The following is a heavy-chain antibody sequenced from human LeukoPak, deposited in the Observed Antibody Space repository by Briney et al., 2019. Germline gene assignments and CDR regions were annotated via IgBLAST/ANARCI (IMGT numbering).Heavy chain of an antibody. J-gene: IGHJ4*02. CDR2: MNQDGSEK. CDR3: ARDQYCDYVWGSYRYHADY. V-gene: IGHV3-7*01. D-gene: IGHD3-16*02. Sequence: MNQDGSEKYYLDSAKGRFTISRDNAKNSLYLQMNSLRAEDTAVYYCARDQYCDYVWGSYRYHADYWGQGTLVTVSS.